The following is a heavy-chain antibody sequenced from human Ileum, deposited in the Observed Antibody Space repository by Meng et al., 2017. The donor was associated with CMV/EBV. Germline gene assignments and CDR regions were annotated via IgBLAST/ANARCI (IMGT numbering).Heavy chain of an antibody. V-gene: IGHV3-30*02. CDR1: GFTFSSYG. CDR3: AKDYDFWSGYYPLSLRYYGMDV. D-gene: IGHD3-3*01. CDR2: IRYDGSNK. Sequence: GGSLRLSCAASGFTFSSYGMHWVRQAPGKGLEWVAFIRYDGSNKYYADSVKGRFTISRDNSKNTLYLQMNSLRAEDTAVYYCAKDYDFWSGYYPLSLRYYGMDVWGQGTRVTVSS. J-gene: IGHJ6*02.